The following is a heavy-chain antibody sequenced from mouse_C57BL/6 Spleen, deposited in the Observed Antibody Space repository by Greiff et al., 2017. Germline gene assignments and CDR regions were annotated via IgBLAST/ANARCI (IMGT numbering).Heavy chain of an antibody. CDR1: GYSITSGYY. CDR2: ISYDGSN. CDR3: ASIYYDYDEWDYYAMDY. J-gene: IGHJ4*01. Sequence: DVQLQESGPGLVKPSQSLSLTCSVTGYSITSGYYWNWIRQFPGNKLEWMGYISYDGSNNYNPSLKNRISITRDTSKNQFFLKLNSVTTEDTATYYCASIYYDYDEWDYYAMDYWGQGTSVTVSS. V-gene: IGHV3-6*01. D-gene: IGHD2-4*01.